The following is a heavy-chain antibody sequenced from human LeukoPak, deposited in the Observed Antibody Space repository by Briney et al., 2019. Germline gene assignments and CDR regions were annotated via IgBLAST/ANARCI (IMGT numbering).Heavy chain of an antibody. J-gene: IGHJ4*02. D-gene: IGHD6-13*01. V-gene: IGHV3-33*01. CDR1: GFTFSNYA. CDR3: ARAPRMVPFDY. CDR2: IWYDGSSK. Sequence: GRSLRLSCTASGFTFSNYAMQWVRQAPGKGLEWVAVIWYDGSSKYYADSVKGRFTISRDNSKNTLYLQMNSLRAEDTAVYYCARAPRMVPFDYWGQGTLVTVSS.